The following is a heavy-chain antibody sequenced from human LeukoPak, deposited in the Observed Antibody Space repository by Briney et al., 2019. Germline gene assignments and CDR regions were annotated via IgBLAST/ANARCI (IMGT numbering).Heavy chain of an antibody. D-gene: IGHD1-26*01. Sequence: SVKVSCKASGYTFTGYYMHWVRQAPGQGLEWMGGIIPIFGTANYAQKFQGRVTITADESTSTAYMELSSLRSEDTAVYYCIVGATTGDYWGQGTLVTVSS. CDR2: IIPIFGTA. CDR3: IVGATTGDY. CDR1: GYTFTGYY. J-gene: IGHJ4*02. V-gene: IGHV1-69*13.